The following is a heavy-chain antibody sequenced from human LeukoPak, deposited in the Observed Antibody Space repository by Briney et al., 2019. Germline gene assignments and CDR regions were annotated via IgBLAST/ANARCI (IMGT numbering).Heavy chain of an antibody. J-gene: IGHJ4*02. D-gene: IGHD6-19*01. CDR2: IYYSGST. Sequence: SETLSLTCTVSGGSISSYYWSWIRQPPGKGLEWIGYIYYSGSTNYNPSLKSRVTISVDTSKNQFSLNLKYVTAADTAVYYCVRHPTFSSGWYVDYWGQGTLVTVSS. V-gene: IGHV4-59*08. CDR1: GGSISSYY. CDR3: VRHPTFSSGWYVDY.